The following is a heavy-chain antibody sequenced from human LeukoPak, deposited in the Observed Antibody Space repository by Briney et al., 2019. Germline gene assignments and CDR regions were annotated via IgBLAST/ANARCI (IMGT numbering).Heavy chain of an antibody. CDR1: GFTFSSYW. CDR2: INSDGSST. CDR3: ARYCSSTSCYTGPYYYYGMDV. D-gene: IGHD2-2*02. Sequence: PGGSLRLSCAASGFTFSSYWMHWVRQAPGKGLVWVSRINSDGSSTSYADSVKGRFTISRDNAKSTLYLQMNSLRAEDTAVYYCARYCSSTSCYTGPYYYYGMDVWGQGTTVTVSS. J-gene: IGHJ6*02. V-gene: IGHV3-74*01.